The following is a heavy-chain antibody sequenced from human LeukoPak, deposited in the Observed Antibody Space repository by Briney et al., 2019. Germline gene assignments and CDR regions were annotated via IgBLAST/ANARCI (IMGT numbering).Heavy chain of an antibody. CDR3: ASRGGWLSDY. V-gene: IGHV4-59*12. Sequence: PSETLSLTCTVSGGSISSYYWSWIRQPPGKGLEWIGYIYYSGSTNYNPSLKSRVTISVDTSKNQFSLKLSSVTAADTAVYYCASRGGWLSDYWGQGTLVTVSS. D-gene: IGHD3-22*01. CDR2: IYYSGST. J-gene: IGHJ4*02. CDR1: GGSISSYY.